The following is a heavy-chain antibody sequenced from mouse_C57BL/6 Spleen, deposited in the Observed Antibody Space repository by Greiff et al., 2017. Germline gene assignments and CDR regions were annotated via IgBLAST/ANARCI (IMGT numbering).Heavy chain of an antibody. Sequence: EVKLMESGGGLVKPGGSLKLSCAASGFTFRDYGMHWVRQAPEKGLEWVAYISSGSSTIYYADTVKGRFTISRDHAKNTLFLQMTSLRSEDTAMYYCARNEGYYYAMDYWGQGTSVTVSS. J-gene: IGHJ4*01. D-gene: IGHD2-3*01. CDR2: ISSGSSTI. V-gene: IGHV5-17*01. CDR3: ARNEGYYYAMDY. CDR1: GFTFRDYG.